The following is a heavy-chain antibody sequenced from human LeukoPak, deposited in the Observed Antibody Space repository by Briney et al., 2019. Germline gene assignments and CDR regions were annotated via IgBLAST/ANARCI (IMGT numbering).Heavy chain of an antibody. CDR1: GFTFSDAW. J-gene: IGHJ4*02. Sequence: KPEGSLRLSCAASGFTFSDAWMTWVRQPPGKGLEWIASIYHSGSTYYNPSLKSRVTISADTSKNQFSLKLISVTAADTAVYYCTGEKAGTIVDYWGQGTLVTVSS. D-gene: IGHD1-7*01. V-gene: IGHV4-38-2*02. CDR2: IYHSGST. CDR3: TGEKAGTIVDY.